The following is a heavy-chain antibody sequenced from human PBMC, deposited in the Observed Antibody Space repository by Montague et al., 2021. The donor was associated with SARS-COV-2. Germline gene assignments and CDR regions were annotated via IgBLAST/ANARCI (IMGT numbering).Heavy chain of an antibody. V-gene: IGHV4-59*01. CDR3: ARTIVVVSAASRYFGL. J-gene: IGHJ2*01. CDR1: GGSTSSYY. CDR2: IYYSGST. D-gene: IGHD2-2*01. Sequence: SETLSLTCTVSGGSTSSYYWSWIRQPLGKGLEWIGCIYYSGSTNYNPSLKSRVTISADTSKTQFSLKLNSVTAADTAVYYCARTIVVVSAASRYFGLWGRGTLVAISS.